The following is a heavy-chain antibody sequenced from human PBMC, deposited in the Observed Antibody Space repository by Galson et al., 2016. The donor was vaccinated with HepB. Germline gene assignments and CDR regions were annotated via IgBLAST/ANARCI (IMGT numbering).Heavy chain of an antibody. J-gene: IGHJ4*02. V-gene: IGHV4-61*02. D-gene: IGHD5-18*01. CDR3: ARGEYTYGYFDY. Sequence: LSLTCTVSGGSISSGSSHWNWIRQPAGRGLEWIGRIFTSGNTNYSPSLKSRVTISADTSKNQFSLKLSSVTAADTAVYFCARGEYTYGYFDYWGQGTLVTVSS. CDR1: GGSISSGSSH. CDR2: IFTSGNT.